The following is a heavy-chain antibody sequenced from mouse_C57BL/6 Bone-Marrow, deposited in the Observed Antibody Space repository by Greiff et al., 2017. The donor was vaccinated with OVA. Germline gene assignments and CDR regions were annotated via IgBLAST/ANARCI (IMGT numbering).Heavy chain of an antibody. J-gene: IGHJ1*03. Sequence: VQLQQSGPELVKPGASVKMSCKASGYTFTDYYMHWVKQSHGKRLEWIGYIYPNNGGNGYNQKFKGKATLTVDQSSSTAYIELRSLTSEYSAVSCCAILTFFDVWGTGTTVTVSS. D-gene: IGHD2-12*01. CDR3: AILTFFDV. V-gene: IGHV1-34*01. CDR2: IYPNNGGN. CDR1: GYTFTDYY.